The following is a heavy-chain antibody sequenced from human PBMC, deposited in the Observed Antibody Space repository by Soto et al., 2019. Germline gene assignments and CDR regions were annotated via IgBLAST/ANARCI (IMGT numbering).Heavy chain of an antibody. Sequence: QLQLQESGPGLVKPSATLSLTCIVSGGSITSNNNYWGWLRPSPGKGLEWIGSILYSGSTNYNPSLKSRVTLSVETSKNQFSLKMSSVTAADTALYYCARLGSSGWYQGSYFDYWGQGTLVTVS. V-gene: IGHV4-39*01. CDR2: ILYSGST. J-gene: IGHJ4*02. D-gene: IGHD6-19*01. CDR1: GGSITSNNNY. CDR3: ARLGSSGWYQGSYFDY.